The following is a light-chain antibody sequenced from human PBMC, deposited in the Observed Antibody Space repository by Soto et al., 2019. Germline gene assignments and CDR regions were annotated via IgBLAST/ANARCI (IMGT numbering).Light chain of an antibody. Sequence: ERVMTQSPATLSVSPGERATLSCRASQSVSSNLAWYRQKPGQAPRLLIYRASTRATGIPARFTGSGSGTEFTLTISSLESEDSAVYFCQQYNSWPLTFGGGTKVEIK. CDR1: QSVSSN. V-gene: IGKV3-15*01. CDR3: QQYNSWPLT. CDR2: RAS. J-gene: IGKJ4*01.